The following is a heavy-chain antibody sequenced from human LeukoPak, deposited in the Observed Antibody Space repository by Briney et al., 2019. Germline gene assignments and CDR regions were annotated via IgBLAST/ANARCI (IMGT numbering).Heavy chain of an antibody. CDR1: GGSISSYY. V-gene: IGHV4-59*01. Sequence: SETLSLTCTVSGGSISSYYWSWIRQPPGKGLEWIGYIYYSGSTNYNPSLKSRVTISVDTSKNQFSLKLSSLTAADTAVYYCARGRYYYDSSGYSHADAFDIWGQGTMVTVSS. J-gene: IGHJ3*02. CDR2: IYYSGST. CDR3: ARGRYYYDSSGYSHADAFDI. D-gene: IGHD3-22*01.